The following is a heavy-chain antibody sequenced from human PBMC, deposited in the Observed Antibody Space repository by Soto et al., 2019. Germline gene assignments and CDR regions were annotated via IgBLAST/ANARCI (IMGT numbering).Heavy chain of an antibody. CDR1: GFTFSSYG. D-gene: IGHD3-3*02. Sequence: PGGSLRLSCAASGFTFSSYGMHWVRQAPGKGLEWVAVISYDGSNKYYAESVKGRFTISRDNSKNTLYLQMNSLRAEDTAVYYYAKYRRSIGPHRWVLPLYYYYGMDVWGQGTTVTVSS. V-gene: IGHV3-30*18. CDR2: ISYDGSNK. CDR3: AKYRRSIGPHRWVLPLYYYYGMDV. J-gene: IGHJ6*02.